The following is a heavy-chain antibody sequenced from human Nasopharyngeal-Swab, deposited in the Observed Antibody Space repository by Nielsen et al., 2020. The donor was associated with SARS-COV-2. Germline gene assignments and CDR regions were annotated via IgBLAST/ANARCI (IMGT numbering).Heavy chain of an antibody. V-gene: IGHV4-59*08. Sequence: SETLSLTCAVSGGSISRYYWSWIRQPPGEGLEWIGYVNYTGSTNYNHSLKSRVTISVDTSKNHFSLRLSSVTAADTAVYFCARQRQYQLLTYSYYYGMDVWGQGTTVTVSS. D-gene: IGHD2-2*01. CDR2: VNYTGST. J-gene: IGHJ6*02. CDR1: GGSISRYY. CDR3: ARQRQYQLLTYSYYYGMDV.